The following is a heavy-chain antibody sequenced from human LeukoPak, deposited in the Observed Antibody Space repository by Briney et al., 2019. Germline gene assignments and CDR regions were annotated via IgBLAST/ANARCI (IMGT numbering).Heavy chain of an antibody. CDR2: ISSSSSYI. J-gene: IGHJ4*02. CDR1: GFTFSSYS. CDR3: ARGIGSYVPSVFDY. D-gene: IGHD1-26*01. Sequence: PGGSLRLSCAASGFTFSSYSMNWVRQAPGKGLEWVSSISSSSSYIYYADSVKGRFTIPRDNAKNSLYLQMNSLRAEDTAVYYCARGIGSYVPSVFDYWGQGTLVTVSS. V-gene: IGHV3-21*01.